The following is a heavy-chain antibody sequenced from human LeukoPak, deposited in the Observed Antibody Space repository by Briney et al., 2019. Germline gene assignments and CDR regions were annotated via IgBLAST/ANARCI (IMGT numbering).Heavy chain of an antibody. Sequence: GESLKISCKGSGYSFTSYWIGWVRQMPGKGLEWMGIIYPGDSDTRYSPSFQGQVTISADKSISTAYLQWSSLKASDTAMYYCARRGVRGVISSYVDYWGQGTLVTVSS. V-gene: IGHV5-51*01. CDR3: ARRGVRGVISSYVDY. CDR1: GYSFTSYW. J-gene: IGHJ4*02. CDR2: IYPGDSDT. D-gene: IGHD3-10*01.